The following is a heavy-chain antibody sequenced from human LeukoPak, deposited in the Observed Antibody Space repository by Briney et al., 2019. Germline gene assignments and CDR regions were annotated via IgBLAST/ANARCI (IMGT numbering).Heavy chain of an antibody. CDR3: ARGFDSKSTYFDY. CDR2: IYYSGST. CDR1: GGSISNYY. Sequence: SETLSLSCTVSGGSISNYYWNWLRQPPGKGLEWIGYIYYSGSTKYNPSLKSRVTMSLDTSKKQFSLRLTSVTAADTAVYYCARGFDSKSTYFDYWGRGTLVTVSS. V-gene: IGHV4-59*01. J-gene: IGHJ4*02. D-gene: IGHD5-12*01.